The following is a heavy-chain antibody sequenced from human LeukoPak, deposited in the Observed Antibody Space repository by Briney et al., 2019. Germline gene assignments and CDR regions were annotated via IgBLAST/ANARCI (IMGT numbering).Heavy chain of an antibody. CDR2: INAGNGNT. J-gene: IGHJ4*02. CDR3: ARGLLWFGELDSN. Sequence: ASVKVSCKASGYTFTSYAMHLVRQAPGQRLEWMGWINAGNGNTKYSQKFQGRVTITRDTSASTAYMELSSLRSEDTAVYYCARGLLWFGELDSNWGQGTLVTVSS. D-gene: IGHD3-10*01. CDR1: GYTFTSYA. V-gene: IGHV1-3*01.